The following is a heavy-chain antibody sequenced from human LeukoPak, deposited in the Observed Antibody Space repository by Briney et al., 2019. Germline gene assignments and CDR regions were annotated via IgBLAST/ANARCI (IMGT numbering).Heavy chain of an antibody. D-gene: IGHD6-13*01. Sequence: GGSLRLSCAASGFKFYSYAMHWVRQAPGKGLEWVASISFDGSEKYYRDSVKGRFTISRDNSKNTVSLQMYSLRPGDTAVYYCARSPGPAAVAFDYWGQGTLVTVSS. V-gene: IGHV3-30*04. CDR1: GFKFYSYA. CDR3: ARSPGPAAVAFDY. CDR2: ISFDGSEK. J-gene: IGHJ4*02.